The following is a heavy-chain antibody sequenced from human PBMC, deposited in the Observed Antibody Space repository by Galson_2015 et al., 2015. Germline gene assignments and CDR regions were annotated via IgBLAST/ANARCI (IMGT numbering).Heavy chain of an antibody. D-gene: IGHD1-1*01. J-gene: IGHJ2*01. CDR1: GFSFSSHW. CDR2: IDSDGSTT. CDR3: VRETATNWYFDL. V-gene: IGHV3-74*01. Sequence: SLRLSCAASGFSFSSHWMHWVRHAPGKGLVWVSRIDSDGSTTAYADSVKGRFTISRDNAKNTLYLQMNSLRPEDTAVYYCVRETATNWYFDLWGRGTLVTVSS.